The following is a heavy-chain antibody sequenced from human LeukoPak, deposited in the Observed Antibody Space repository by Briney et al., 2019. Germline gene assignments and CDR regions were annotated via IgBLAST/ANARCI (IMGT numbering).Heavy chain of an antibody. Sequence: PGGSLRLSCAASGFTFSNYWMHWVRQAPGKGLVWVSRINSDGSSTSYADSVKGRFTISRDNSKNTLYLQVNSLRAEDTAMYYCARNILFAFDIWGQGTMVTVSS. CDR2: INSDGSST. CDR3: ARNILFAFDI. V-gene: IGHV3-74*01. CDR1: GFTFSNYW. J-gene: IGHJ3*02. D-gene: IGHD2/OR15-2a*01.